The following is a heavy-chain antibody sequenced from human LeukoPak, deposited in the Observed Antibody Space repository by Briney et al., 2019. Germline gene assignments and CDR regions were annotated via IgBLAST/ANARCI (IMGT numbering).Heavy chain of an antibody. Sequence: GESLKISCKGSGYSFTSYWIGWVRQMPGEGLEWMGIVYPGNSDTRYGPSFQGQVTISADKSISSAYLQWSSLRASDTAIYYCARALRTGGGDYVPVLWGQGTLVTVSS. D-gene: IGHD4-17*01. J-gene: IGHJ4*02. CDR3: ARALRTGGGDYVPVL. V-gene: IGHV5-51*01. CDR1: GYSFTSYW. CDR2: VYPGNSDT.